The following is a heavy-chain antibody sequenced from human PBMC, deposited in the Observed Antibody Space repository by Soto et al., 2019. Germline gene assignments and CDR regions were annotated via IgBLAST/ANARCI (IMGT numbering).Heavy chain of an antibody. CDR3: VRGLTWELPAGY. Sequence: EVQLLESGGGLVQPGGSLRLSCAASGFTFSDYAMSWVRQAPGKGLDWVSAISISGSSTYYAASVKGRFTISRDNSKNKLHLQMNSLRGEDTAIYYCVRGLTWELPAGYWGQGNLVTVSS. CDR1: GFTFSDYA. D-gene: IGHD1-26*01. J-gene: IGHJ4*02. V-gene: IGHV3-23*01. CDR2: ISISGSST.